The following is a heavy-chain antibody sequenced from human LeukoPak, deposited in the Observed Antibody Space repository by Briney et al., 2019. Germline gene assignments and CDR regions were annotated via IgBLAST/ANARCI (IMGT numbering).Heavy chain of an antibody. CDR2: INHSGST. CDR1: GGSFSGYY. J-gene: IGHJ4*02. V-gene: IGHV4-34*01. CDR3: ARDSSGTSDY. Sequence: PSETLSLTCAVYGGSFSGYYWSWIRQPPGKGLEWIGEINHSGSTNYNPSLKSRVTISVDTSKNQFSLKLSSVTAADTAVYYCARDSSGTSDYWGQGTLVTVSS. D-gene: IGHD6-19*01.